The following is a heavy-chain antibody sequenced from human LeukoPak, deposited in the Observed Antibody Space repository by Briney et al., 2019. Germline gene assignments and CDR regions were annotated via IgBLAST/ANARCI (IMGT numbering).Heavy chain of an antibody. J-gene: IGHJ4*02. Sequence: GSSVKVSCKASGGTFSTYGIAWVRQAPGQGLEWMGRIIPTLGITNYAQNFQGRVSITADTSTGTVYMDLSTLKSEDTALYYCAYCNTTNCYLTHRGQGTLVTVSS. CDR2: IIPTLGIT. D-gene: IGHD2-2*01. CDR3: AYCNTTNCYLTH. CDR1: GGTFSTYG. V-gene: IGHV1-69*04.